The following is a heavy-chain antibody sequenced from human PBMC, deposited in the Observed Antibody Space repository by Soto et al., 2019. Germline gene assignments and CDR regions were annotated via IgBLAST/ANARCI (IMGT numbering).Heavy chain of an antibody. J-gene: IGHJ6*03. CDR2: ISSDGSNT. Sequence: EVQLVESGGGLVQPGGSLRLSCAASGFTFSTYWMYWVRQAPGKGLVSVSRISSDGSNTVYADSVKGRFSVSRDNAKNTLYLQMNSLSVEDTDLYYCARLGPWSGAYYNMDVWGKGTTVTVSS. CDR1: GFTFSTYW. D-gene: IGHD3-3*01. CDR3: ARLGPWSGAYYNMDV. V-gene: IGHV3-74*01.